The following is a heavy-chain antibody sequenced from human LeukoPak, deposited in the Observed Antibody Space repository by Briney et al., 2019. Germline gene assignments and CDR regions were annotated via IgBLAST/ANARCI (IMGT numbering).Heavy chain of an antibody. Sequence: SETLSLTCTVSGGSISSSTYNWAWVRQPPGKGLKWIGSISHSGRTIYSPSLKSRLTMTVDTSKTQFSLKLSSVTAADTAVYYCARFFRENEKDCFDPWGQGTLVTVSP. J-gene: IGHJ5*02. CDR1: GGSISSSTYN. CDR3: ARFFRENEKDCFDP. D-gene: IGHD1-1*01. CDR2: ISHSGRT. V-gene: IGHV4-39*01.